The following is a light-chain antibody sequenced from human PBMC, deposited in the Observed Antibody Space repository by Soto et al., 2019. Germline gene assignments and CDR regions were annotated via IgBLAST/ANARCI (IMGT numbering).Light chain of an antibody. Sequence: EIVMTQSPATLSVSPGENPTLPFRACQSVSILLAWYQQKPGQAPRLLIHGATTRATGIPARFSGSGSGTEFTLTISSLQSEDFAVYYCQQYNNWPRTFGQGTKVDI. V-gene: IGKV3-15*01. J-gene: IGKJ1*01. CDR3: QQYNNWPRT. CDR1: QSVSIL. CDR2: GAT.